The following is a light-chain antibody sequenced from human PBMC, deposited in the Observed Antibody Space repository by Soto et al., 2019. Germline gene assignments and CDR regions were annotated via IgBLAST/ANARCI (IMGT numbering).Light chain of an antibody. CDR3: QQSDSTPYT. CDR2: DAS. CDR1: QTISTY. Sequence: DIQMTQSPSSLSASVGDRVTITCRASQTISTYLNWYQQKPGKAPRLLIHDASSLLSGVPSRFSGSESGTDFTLTIASLQPADFSTYYCQQSDSTPYTFGQGTKVEI. J-gene: IGKJ2*01. V-gene: IGKV1-39*01.